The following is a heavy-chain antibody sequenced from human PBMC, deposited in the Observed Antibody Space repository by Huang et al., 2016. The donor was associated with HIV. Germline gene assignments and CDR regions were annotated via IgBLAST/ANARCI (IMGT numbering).Heavy chain of an antibody. CDR2: ISGSGGRT. D-gene: IGHD5-18*01. J-gene: IGHJ4*02. Sequence: EVQLLESGGGLVQPGGSLRLSCIASGFTFSNYAMRWVRQDPGKGLEWVSAISGSGGRTYYADSVKGRVTISRDNFKNTLYLQMNSLRAEDTAVYYCAEEVSGYSYGIDYWGQGTLVTVSS. CDR3: AEEVSGYSYGIDY. CDR1: GFTFSNYA. V-gene: IGHV3-23*01.